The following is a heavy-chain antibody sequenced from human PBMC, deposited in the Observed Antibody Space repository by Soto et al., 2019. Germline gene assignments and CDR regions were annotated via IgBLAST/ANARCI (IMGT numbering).Heavy chain of an antibody. CDR1: GYSISSGYY. J-gene: IGHJ4*02. CDR3: ACSIVGPERVFDY. CDR2: IYYSGST. Sequence: SDTLSLTCALSGYSISSGYYWCFIRQPPGKGLEWIGSIYYSGSTYYNPSLKSRVTISVDTSKNQFSLKLSSVTAADTAVYYCACSIVGPERVFDYWGQGTLVTVSP. D-gene: IGHD1-26*01. V-gene: IGHV4-38-2*01.